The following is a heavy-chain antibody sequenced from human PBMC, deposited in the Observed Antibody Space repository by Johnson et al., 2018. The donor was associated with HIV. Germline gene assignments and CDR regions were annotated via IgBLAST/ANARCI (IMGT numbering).Heavy chain of an antibody. Sequence: VQLVESGGGLVQPGGSLRLSCAASGFTFTDHYMDWVRQAPGKGLEWVGRTRNKAHSYTTEYAASVKGRFTISRDDSKNSLYLQMNSRRAEDTAVYYCARGPGGGEDALDIWGQGTMVTVSS. D-gene: IGHD3-16*01. V-gene: IGHV3-72*01. J-gene: IGHJ3*02. CDR1: GFTFTDHY. CDR3: ARGPGGGEDALDI. CDR2: TRNKAHSYTT.